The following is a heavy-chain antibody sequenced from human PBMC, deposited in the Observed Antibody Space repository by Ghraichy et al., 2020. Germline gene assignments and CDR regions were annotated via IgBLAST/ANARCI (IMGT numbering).Heavy chain of an antibody. Sequence: GSLRLSCTVSGGYISSSNYYWGWIRQPPGKGLEWIATIYYSGRTYYNSSLRSRVTISVDTSKRQFSLKLSSVTAADTAMYYCASLLVAATKNDHWGQGTLVTVSS. CDR3: ASLLVAATKNDH. J-gene: IGHJ4*02. CDR1: GGYISSSNYY. D-gene: IGHD2-15*01. V-gene: IGHV4-39*01. CDR2: IYYSGRT.